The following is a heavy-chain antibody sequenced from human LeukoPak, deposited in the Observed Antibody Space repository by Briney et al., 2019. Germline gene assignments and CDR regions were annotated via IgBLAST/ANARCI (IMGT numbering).Heavy chain of an antibody. V-gene: IGHV4-30-2*01. CDR2: IYHSGST. Sequence: SETLSLTCTVSGGSISSGGYYWRWIRQPPGKGLEWIGYIYHSGSTYYNPSLKSRVTISVDRSKNQFSLKLSSVTAADTAVYYCARDDGAFDIWGQGTMVTVSS. CDR3: ARDDGAFDI. CDR1: GGSISSGGYY. J-gene: IGHJ3*02.